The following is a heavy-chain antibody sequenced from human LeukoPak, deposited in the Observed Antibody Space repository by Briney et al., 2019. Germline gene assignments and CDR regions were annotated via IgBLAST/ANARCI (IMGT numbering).Heavy chain of an antibody. V-gene: IGHV3-23*03. Sequence: PGGSLRLSCAASAFTFSNYAMTWVRQGPGKGLEWVSVILVGVVSTYYADSVKGRFTISRDNSKNTLYLQMYRLRAEDTAVYYCSKSVGERSPDDDFDSWGQGVMVT. J-gene: IGHJ3*02. CDR1: AFTFSNYA. D-gene: IGHD3-16*01. CDR3: SKSVGERSPDDDFDS. CDR2: ILVGVVST.